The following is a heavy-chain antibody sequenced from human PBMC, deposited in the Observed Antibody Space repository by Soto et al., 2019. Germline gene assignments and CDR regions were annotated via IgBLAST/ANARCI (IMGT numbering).Heavy chain of an antibody. Sequence: PSETLSLTCAVSGYSIISGYYWGFIRQPPGKGLEWIGSISHSGSTYYNPSLKSRVTISVDTSKKQFSLKLTSVTAADTAVYYCASRGSAGIHFDSWGQGSLVTVSS. J-gene: IGHJ4*02. D-gene: IGHD3-10*01. CDR1: GYSIISGYY. CDR3: ASRGSAGIHFDS. CDR2: ISHSGST. V-gene: IGHV4-38-2*01.